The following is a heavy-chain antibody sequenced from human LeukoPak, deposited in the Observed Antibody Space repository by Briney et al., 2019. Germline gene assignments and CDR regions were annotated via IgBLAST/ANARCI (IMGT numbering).Heavy chain of an antibody. V-gene: IGHV4-31*03. CDR3: ARDWLYGMDV. D-gene: IGHD5-12*01. CDR1: GGSISSGGYY. J-gene: IGHJ6*02. CDR2: IYYSGST. Sequence: SETLSLTCTVSGGSISSGGYYWSWIRQHPGKGLEWIGYIYYSGSTYHNPSLKSRVTISVDTSKNQFSLKLSSVTAADTAVYYCARDWLYGMDVWGQGTTVTVSS.